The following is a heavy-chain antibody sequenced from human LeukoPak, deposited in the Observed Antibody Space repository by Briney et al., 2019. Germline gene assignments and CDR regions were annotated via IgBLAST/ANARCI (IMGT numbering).Heavy chain of an antibody. CDR3: ARVGYYGSGSYPNWFDP. CDR1: GGSISSYY. CDR2: IYYSGST. D-gene: IGHD3-10*01. J-gene: IGHJ5*02. Sequence: SETLSLTCTVSGGSISSYYWSWIRQPPGKGLEWIGYIYYSGSTNHNPSLKSRVTISVDTSKNQFSLKLSSVTAADTAVYYRARVGYYGSGSYPNWFDPWGQGTLVTVSS. V-gene: IGHV4-59*01.